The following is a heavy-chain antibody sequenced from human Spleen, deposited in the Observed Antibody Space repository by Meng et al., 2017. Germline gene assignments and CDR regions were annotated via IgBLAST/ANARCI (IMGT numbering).Heavy chain of an antibody. CDR2: IYYSGST. CDR3: ARQTKYDFWIIH. J-gene: IGHJ4*02. CDR1: GRSVSSGSHY. D-gene: IGHD3-3*01. V-gene: IGHV4-61*01. Sequence: VQLMEAGPGLGRPSETLPLTCTCSGRSVSSGSHYWGWIRPPPGKGLEWIRYIYYSGSTNYNPSLKSRVTISVDTSKNQFSLKLSSVTAADTAVYYCARQTKYDFWIIHWGQGTLVTVSS.